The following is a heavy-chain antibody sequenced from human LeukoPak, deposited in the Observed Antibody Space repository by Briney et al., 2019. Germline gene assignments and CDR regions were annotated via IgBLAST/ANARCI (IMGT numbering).Heavy chain of an antibody. CDR2: ISGSGGST. D-gene: IGHD3-9*01. CDR3: AKRRRVLSRYFDWRQTENWFDP. J-gene: IGHJ5*02. CDR1: GFTFSSYG. V-gene: IGHV3-23*01. Sequence: GGSLRLSCAASGFTFSSYGMSWVRQAPGKGLEWVSAISGSGGSTYYADSVKGRFTISRDNSKNTLYLQMNSLRAEDTAVYYCAKRRRVLSRYFDWRQTENWFDPWGQGTLVTVSS.